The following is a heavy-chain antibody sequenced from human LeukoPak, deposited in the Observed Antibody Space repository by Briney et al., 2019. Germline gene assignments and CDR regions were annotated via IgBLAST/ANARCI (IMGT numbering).Heavy chain of an antibody. CDR3: ARELGTTWDY. Sequence: GASVKVSCKASGYTFTSYYMHWVRQAPGQGLEWMGIINPSGGSTSYAQKFQGRFTISRDNAKNSLYLQMNSLRAEDTAVYYCARELGTTWDYWGQGTLVTVSS. V-gene: IGHV1-46*01. CDR1: GYTFTSYY. CDR2: INPSGGST. J-gene: IGHJ4*02. D-gene: IGHD3-16*01.